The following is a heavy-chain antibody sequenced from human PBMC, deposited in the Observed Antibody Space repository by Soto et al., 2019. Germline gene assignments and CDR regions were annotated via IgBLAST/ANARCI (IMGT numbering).Heavy chain of an antibody. V-gene: IGHV3-15*07. D-gene: IGHD6-19*01. Sequence: LVESGGGIVQPGGSLRLSCVASGFTFSHAWMDWVRQAPGKGLEWVGRIKSISDGETTNYAASVAGRFTISRDDSKNTLFLHVNSLKTEDTGVYYCTRRIAVAGTYYFDYWGQGTVVTVSA. CDR2: IKSISDGETT. CDR3: TRRIAVAGTYYFDY. J-gene: IGHJ4*02. CDR1: GFTFSHAW.